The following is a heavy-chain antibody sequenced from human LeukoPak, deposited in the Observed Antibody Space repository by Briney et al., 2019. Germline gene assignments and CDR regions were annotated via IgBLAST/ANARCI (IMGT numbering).Heavy chain of an antibody. CDR1: GGSISSYY. Sequence: SETLSLTCTVSGGSISSYYWSWIRQPPGKGLEWIGYIYYSGSTNYNPSLKSRVTISVDTSKNQFSLKLSSVTAADTAVYYCAGAEPRGIIWYPYWGQGTLVTVSS. CDR2: IYYSGST. V-gene: IGHV4-59*12. J-gene: IGHJ4*02. D-gene: IGHD6-13*01. CDR3: AGAEPRGIIWYPY.